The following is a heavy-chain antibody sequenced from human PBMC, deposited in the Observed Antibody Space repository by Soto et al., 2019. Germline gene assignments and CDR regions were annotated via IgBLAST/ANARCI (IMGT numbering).Heavy chain of an antibody. J-gene: IGHJ3*02. Sequence: EVQLLESGGGLVQPGGSLRLSCAASGFTFSSYAMSWVRQAPGKGLEWVSAIIGSGGSTYYADSVKGRFTISRDNSKNTLYLQLNSLRAEDTAVYYCAKRKTYYYDSSGYYYSHDAFDIWGQGTMVTVSS. CDR2: IIGSGGST. V-gene: IGHV3-23*01. D-gene: IGHD3-22*01. CDR3: AKRKTYYYDSSGYYYSHDAFDI. CDR1: GFTFSSYA.